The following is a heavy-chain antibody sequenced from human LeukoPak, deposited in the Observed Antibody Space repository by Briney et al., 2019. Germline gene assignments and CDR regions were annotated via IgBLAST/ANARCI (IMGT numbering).Heavy chain of an antibody. V-gene: IGHV3-7*01. CDR2: IKQDGSEK. Sequence: GGSLRLSCAASGFTFSSYWMSWVRQAPGKGLEWVANIKQDGSEKYYVDSVKGRFTISGDNAKNSLYLQMNSLRAEDTAVYYCARAQPLYNTYYYDSSGYSDFDYWGQGTLVTVSS. CDR1: GFTFSSYW. J-gene: IGHJ4*02. CDR3: ARAQPLYNTYYYDSSGYSDFDY. D-gene: IGHD3-22*01.